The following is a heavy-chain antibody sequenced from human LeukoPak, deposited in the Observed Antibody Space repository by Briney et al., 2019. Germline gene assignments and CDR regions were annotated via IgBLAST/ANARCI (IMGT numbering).Heavy chain of an antibody. CDR3: ARTVEVGATLDP. J-gene: IGHJ5*02. D-gene: IGHD1-26*01. Sequence: PGGSLRLSCAASGFTVNSNYMSWVRQAPGKGLEWVSDIHSGGSTYYADSVKGRFTISRDNSKNTLYLQMNSLRAEDTAVYYCARTVEVGATLDPWGQGTLVTVSS. V-gene: IGHV3-53*01. CDR2: IHSGGST. CDR1: GFTVNSNY.